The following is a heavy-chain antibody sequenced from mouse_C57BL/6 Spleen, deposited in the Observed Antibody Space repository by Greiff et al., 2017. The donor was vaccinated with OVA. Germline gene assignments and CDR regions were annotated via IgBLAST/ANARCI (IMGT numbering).Heavy chain of an antibody. CDR1: GYTFTDYY. CDR2: INPNNGGT. V-gene: IGHV1-26*01. Sequence: VQLQQSGPELVKPGASVKISCKASGYTFTDYYMNWVKQSHGKSLEWIGDINPNNGGTSYNQKFKGKATLTVDKSSSTAYMELRSLTSEDSAVYYCAKGGNIYYAMDDWGQGTSVTVSS. D-gene: IGHD2-1*01. J-gene: IGHJ4*01. CDR3: AKGGNIYYAMDD.